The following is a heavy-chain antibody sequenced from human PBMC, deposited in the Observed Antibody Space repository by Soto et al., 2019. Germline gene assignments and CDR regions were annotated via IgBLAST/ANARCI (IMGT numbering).Heavy chain of an antibody. Sequence: SATRSLTCTVSGCYISSSSYYWSWIRQPPGKGLEWIGSIYYSGSTYYNPSLKSRVTISVDTSKNQFSLKLSSVTAADTAVYYCARLGTTVTTFWGQGTLVTVSS. CDR2: IYYSGST. CDR1: GCYISSSSYY. D-gene: IGHD4-17*01. CDR3: ARLGTTVTTF. J-gene: IGHJ4*02. V-gene: IGHV4-39*01.